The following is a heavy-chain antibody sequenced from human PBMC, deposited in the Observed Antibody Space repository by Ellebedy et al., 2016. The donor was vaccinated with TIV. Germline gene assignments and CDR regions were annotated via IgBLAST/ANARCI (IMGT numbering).Heavy chain of an antibody. V-gene: IGHV4-39*01. CDR3: ARWSIAAADNYYYYYGMDV. CDR2: IYYSGST. J-gene: IGHJ6*02. D-gene: IGHD6-13*01. Sequence: SETLSLTCTVSGGSISSSSYYWGWIRQPPGKGLEWIGSIYYSGSTYYNPSLKSRVTISVDTSKNQFSLKLSSVTAADTAVYYCARWSIAAADNYYYYYGMDVWGQGTTVTVSS. CDR1: GGSISSSSYY.